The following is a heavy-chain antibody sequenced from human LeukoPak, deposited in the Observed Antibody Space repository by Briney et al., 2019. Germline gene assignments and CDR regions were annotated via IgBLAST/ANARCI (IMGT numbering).Heavy chain of an antibody. D-gene: IGHD5-18*01. CDR1: GFTVSSNY. CDR2: IYSGGST. V-gene: IGHV3-66*01. Sequence: GGSLRLSCAASGFTVSSNYMSWVRQAPGKGLEWLPVIYSGGSTYYADSVKGRFTISRDNSKNTLYLQMNSLRAEDTAVYYCTTKRGYSYGYADWGQGSLVTVSS. J-gene: IGHJ4*02. CDR3: TTKRGYSYGYAD.